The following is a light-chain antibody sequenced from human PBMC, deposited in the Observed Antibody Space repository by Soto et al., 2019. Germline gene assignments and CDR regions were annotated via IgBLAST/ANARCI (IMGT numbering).Light chain of an antibody. J-gene: IGKJ5*01. CDR1: QSVSSN. CDR2: GAS. Sequence: SVLSQSPATVSVSPGERATLPCRASQSVSSNLAWHQQRPGQAPRLLIYGASTRATGVPARFSGGGSGTEFTLTISSLQSEDFVVYYCQQYNSWPPITFGQGTRLEI. V-gene: IGKV3D-15*01. CDR3: QQYNSWPPIT.